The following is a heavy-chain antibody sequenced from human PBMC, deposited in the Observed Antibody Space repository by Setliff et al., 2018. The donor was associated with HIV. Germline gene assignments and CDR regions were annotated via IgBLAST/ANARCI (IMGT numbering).Heavy chain of an antibody. D-gene: IGHD2-2*01. CDR1: GYTFTGYY. J-gene: IGHJ6*03. V-gene: IGHV1-2*06. Sequence: ASVKVSCKASGYTFTGYYMHWVRQAPGQGLEWMGRINPNSGGTNYARKFQGRVTMTRDTSITTAYMELSRLRSDDTAVYFCARGRGYCSSHGCFYYYMDVWAEGTTVTVSS. CDR3: ARGRGYCSSHGCFYYYMDV. CDR2: INPNSGGT.